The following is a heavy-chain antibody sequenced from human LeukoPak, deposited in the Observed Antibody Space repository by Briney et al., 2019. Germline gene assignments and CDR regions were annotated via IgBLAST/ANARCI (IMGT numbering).Heavy chain of an antibody. CDR3: VTDLVIKGYFDY. V-gene: IGHV3-15*01. CDR2: IRRKTDGETT. CDR1: GFTFSNVW. J-gene: IGHJ4*02. D-gene: IGHD2-21*01. Sequence: PGGSLRLSCAASGFTFSNVWMSWVRQVPGKGLEWVGRIRRKTDGETTDHAAPVKGRFTISRDDSKNTPYLQMNSLKTEDTAVYYCVTDLVIKGYFDYWGQGALVTVSS.